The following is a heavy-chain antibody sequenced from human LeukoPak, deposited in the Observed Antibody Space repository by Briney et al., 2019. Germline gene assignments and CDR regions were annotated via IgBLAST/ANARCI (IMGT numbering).Heavy chain of an antibody. J-gene: IGHJ5*02. Sequence: SETLSLTCTVSGGSISSYYWSWIRQPPGKGLEWIGYIYYSGSTNYNPSLKSRVTISVDTSKNQFSLKLNSVTAADTAVYYCARDSLSGSGSYNWFDPWGQGTLVTVSS. CDR2: IYYSGST. D-gene: IGHD3-10*01. V-gene: IGHV4-59*12. CDR1: GGSISSYY. CDR3: ARDSLSGSGSYNWFDP.